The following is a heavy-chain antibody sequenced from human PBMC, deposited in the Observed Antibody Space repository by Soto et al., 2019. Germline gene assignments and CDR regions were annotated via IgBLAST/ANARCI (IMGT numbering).Heavy chain of an antibody. J-gene: IGHJ3*02. CDR1: GGSISSGGYY. CDR2: IYYSGST. D-gene: IGHD2-2*01. V-gene: IGHV4-31*03. Sequence: QVQLQESGPGLVKPSQTLSLTCTVSGGSISSGGYYWSWIRQHPGKGLEWIGYIYYSGSTYYNPYLKSGVTISVDTSKNQFSLKLSSVPAADTAVYYCARGATRYCSSTSCYETGAFDIWGQGTMVTVSS. CDR3: ARGATRYCSSTSCYETGAFDI.